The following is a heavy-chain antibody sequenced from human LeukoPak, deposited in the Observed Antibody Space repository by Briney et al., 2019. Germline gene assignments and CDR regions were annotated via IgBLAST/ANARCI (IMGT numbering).Heavy chain of an antibody. Sequence: GSLRLSCAASGFTFSSYAMSWVRQAPGKGLEWVSAISGSGGSTYYADSVKGRFTISRDNSKNTLYLQMNSLRAEDTAVYYCAREYCSGGSCADYYCMDVWGKGTTVTVSS. CDR1: GFTFSSYA. D-gene: IGHD2-15*01. CDR2: ISGSGGST. J-gene: IGHJ6*04. V-gene: IGHV3-23*01. CDR3: AREYCSGGSCADYYCMDV.